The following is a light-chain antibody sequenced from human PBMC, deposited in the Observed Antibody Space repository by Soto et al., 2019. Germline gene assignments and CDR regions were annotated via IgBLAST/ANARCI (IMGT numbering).Light chain of an antibody. Sequence: EIVMTQSPATLSVSPGERATLSCRASQSVSSNLAWYQQKPGQAPRLLIYGASTRATVIPARFSGSGSGTEFPLTISGLQSEDFAVYYCQQYNSWPLFGQGTRLEIK. V-gene: IGKV3-15*01. CDR3: QQYNSWPL. CDR1: QSVSSN. J-gene: IGKJ5*01. CDR2: GAS.